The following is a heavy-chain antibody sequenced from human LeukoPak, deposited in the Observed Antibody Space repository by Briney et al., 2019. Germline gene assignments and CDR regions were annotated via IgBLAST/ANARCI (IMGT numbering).Heavy chain of an antibody. CDR1: GFTFSNAW. Sequence: GGSLRLSCAASGFTFSNAWMSWVRQAPGKGLEWVGRIKSKTDGGTTDYAAPVKGRFTISRDDSKNTLYLQMNSLKTEDTALYYYTTDGDYYDSSGYYYDMGSWGQGTLVTVSS. V-gene: IGHV3-15*01. D-gene: IGHD3-22*01. J-gene: IGHJ4*02. CDR2: IKSKTDGGTT. CDR3: TTDGDYYDSSGYYYDMGS.